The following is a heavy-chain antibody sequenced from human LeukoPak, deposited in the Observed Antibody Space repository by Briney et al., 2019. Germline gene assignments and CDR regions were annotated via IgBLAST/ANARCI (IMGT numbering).Heavy chain of an antibody. J-gene: IGHJ4*02. Sequence: GGSLRLSCAASGFTFSSYAMHWVRQAPGKGLEWVAVISYDGSNKYYADSVKGRFTISRDNSKNTLYLQMNSLRAEDTAVYYCARERLYYYDSSGSFDYWDQGTLVTVSS. D-gene: IGHD3-22*01. CDR3: ARERLYYYDSSGSFDY. CDR1: GFTFSSYA. CDR2: ISYDGSNK. V-gene: IGHV3-30-3*01.